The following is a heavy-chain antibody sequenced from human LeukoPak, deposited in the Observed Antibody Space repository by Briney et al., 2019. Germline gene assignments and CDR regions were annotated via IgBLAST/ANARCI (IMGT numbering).Heavy chain of an antibody. V-gene: IGHV1-24*01. CDR2: FDPEDGET. D-gene: IGHD2-2*01. Sequence: ASVKVSCKGSGYTLTELSMHWVRQAPGKGREGMGGFDPEDGETIYAQKFQGRVTMTEDTSTDTAYMELSSLRSEDTAVYYCATGLRYQLLFWDYWGQGTLVTVSS. J-gene: IGHJ4*02. CDR1: GYTLTELS. CDR3: ATGLRYQLLFWDY.